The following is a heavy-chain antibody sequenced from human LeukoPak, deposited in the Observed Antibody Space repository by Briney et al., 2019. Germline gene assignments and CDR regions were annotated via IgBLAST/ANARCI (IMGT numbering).Heavy chain of an antibody. Sequence: KSSETLSLTCAVYGGSFSGYYWSWLRQPPGKGLEWIGEINHSGSTNYNPSLKSRVTISVDTSKNHFSLKLSSVTAADTAVYYCAREEQHKAGHALGGDTAMVIVRFDPWGQGTLVTVSS. V-gene: IGHV4-34*01. CDR2: INHSGST. CDR3: AREEQHKAGHALGGDTAMVIVRFDP. D-gene: IGHD5-18*01. CDR1: GGSFSGYY. J-gene: IGHJ5*02.